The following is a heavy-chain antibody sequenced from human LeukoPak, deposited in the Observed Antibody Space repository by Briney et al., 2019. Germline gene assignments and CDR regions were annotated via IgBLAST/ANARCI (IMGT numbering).Heavy chain of an antibody. D-gene: IGHD6-6*01. CDR1: GFSFSDYY. CDR2: ISSSASTI. Sequence: GGSLRLSCVASGFSFSDYYMTWIRQAPGKGLEWISYISSSASTIYYADSVKGRFTISRDNAKNSLYLQMNSLRAEDTAVYYCARDLGPHSSSPNSGAFDIWGQGTMVTVSS. J-gene: IGHJ3*02. V-gene: IGHV3-11*04. CDR3: ARDLGPHSSSPNSGAFDI.